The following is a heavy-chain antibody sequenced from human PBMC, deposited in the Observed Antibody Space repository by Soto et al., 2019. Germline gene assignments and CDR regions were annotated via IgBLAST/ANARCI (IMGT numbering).Heavy chain of an antibody. J-gene: IGHJ4*02. CDR3: ARHSIYDFWSGFLLEDCFDY. V-gene: IGHV1-69*13. D-gene: IGHD3-3*01. CDR2: VIPIFGTA. Sequence: SVKVSWKASGGTFSSYAISWVRQAPGQGLEWMGGVIPIFGTANYAQKFQGRVTITADESTSTAYMELSSLRSEDTAVYYRARHSIYDFWSGFLLEDCFDYWGQGALVTVSS. CDR1: GGTFSSYA.